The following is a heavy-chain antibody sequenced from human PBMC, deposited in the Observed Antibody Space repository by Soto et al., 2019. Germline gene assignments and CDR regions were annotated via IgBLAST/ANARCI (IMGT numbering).Heavy chain of an antibody. CDR3: ARVGGPTLGSVVVTPQNYYYYYGMDV. J-gene: IGHJ6*02. V-gene: IGHV4-34*01. Sequence: SETLSLTCAVYGGSFSGYYWSWIRQPPGKGLEWIGEINHSGSTNYNPSLKSRVTISVDTSKNQFSLKLSSVTAADTAVYYCARVGGPTLGSVVVTPQNYYYYYGMDVWGQGTTVTVSS. D-gene: IGHD2-15*01. CDR1: GGSFSGYY. CDR2: INHSGST.